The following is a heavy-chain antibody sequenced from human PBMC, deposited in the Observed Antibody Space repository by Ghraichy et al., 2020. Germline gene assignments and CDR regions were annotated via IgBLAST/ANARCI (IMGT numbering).Heavy chain of an antibody. V-gene: IGHV3-30*03. CDR3: AYDSSGYLPRPFDY. J-gene: IGHJ4*02. CDR2: ISYDGSNK. D-gene: IGHD3-22*01. Sequence: SLRLSCAASGFTFSSYGMHWVRQAPGKGLEWVAVISYDGSNKYYADSVKGRFTISRDNSKNTLYLQMNSLRAEDTAVYYCAYDSSGYLPRPFDYWGQGTLVTVSS. CDR1: GFTFSSYG.